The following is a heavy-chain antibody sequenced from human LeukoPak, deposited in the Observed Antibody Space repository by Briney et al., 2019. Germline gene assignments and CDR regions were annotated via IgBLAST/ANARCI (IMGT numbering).Heavy chain of an antibody. CDR1: GFTFSTYA. J-gene: IGHJ6*03. V-gene: IGHV3-64*01. CDR3: ARVTSYFYYMDV. D-gene: IGHD3-16*01. CDR2: ISTNGVTT. Sequence: PGGSLRLSCAASGFTFSTYAMHWVRQAPGKGLEYVSGISTNGVTTYYANSVKGRFTISRDNSKNTLFLQMGSLRAEDMAVYYCARVTSYFYYMDVWGKGTTVTVSS.